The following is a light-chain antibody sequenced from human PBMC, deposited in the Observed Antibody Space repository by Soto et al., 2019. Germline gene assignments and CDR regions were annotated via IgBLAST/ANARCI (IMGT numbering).Light chain of an antibody. Sequence: EIVMTQSPATLSVSPGERATLSCRASQSIRSDLAWYQQRPGQAPRLLIYDASTRAAGIPARFIGSGSGTEFIPTISSLQSEDFAVYHCQQYNNWPPFTFGHGTQVDIK. CDR1: QSIRSD. V-gene: IGKV3-15*01. CDR2: DAS. CDR3: QQYNNWPPFT. J-gene: IGKJ3*01.